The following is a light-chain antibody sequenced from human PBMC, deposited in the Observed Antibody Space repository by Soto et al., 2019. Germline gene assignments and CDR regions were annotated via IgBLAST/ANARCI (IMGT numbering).Light chain of an antibody. CDR2: EVS. J-gene: IGLJ1*01. V-gene: IGLV2-14*01. Sequence: QSALTQPASVSGSPGQSIIISCTGTSSDVGSYDYVSWYQQHPGKVPKLLIHEVSYRPSGVSNRFSGSKSGNTASLTISGLQAEDEAEYYCSSYTSSSSLVFGNGTKVTVL. CDR1: SSDVGSYDY. CDR3: SSYTSSSSLV.